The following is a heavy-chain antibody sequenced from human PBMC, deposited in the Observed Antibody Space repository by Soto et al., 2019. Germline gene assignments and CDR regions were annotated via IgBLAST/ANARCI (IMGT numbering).Heavy chain of an antibody. V-gene: IGHV4-34*01. D-gene: IGHD6-19*01. J-gene: IGHJ4*02. Sequence: SETLSLTCAVYGGSFSGYYWSWIRQPPGKGLEWIGEINHSGSTNYNPSLKSRVTISVDTSKNQFSLKLSSVTAADTAVYYCARVSSGWYVYWGPGTLVTVSS. CDR2: INHSGST. CDR1: GGSFSGYY. CDR3: ARVSSGWYVY.